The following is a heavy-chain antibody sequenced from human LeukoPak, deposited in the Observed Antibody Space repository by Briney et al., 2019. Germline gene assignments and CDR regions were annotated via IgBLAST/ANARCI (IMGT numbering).Heavy chain of an antibody. CDR1: GYTPTELS. J-gene: IGHJ4*02. D-gene: IGHD2/OR15-2a*01. V-gene: IGHV1-24*01. CDR3: ATDFYRGLQFDY. Sequence: ASVKVSCKVSGYTPTELSMNWVRQAPWKELEWMGRFDPEDGETIYTQKFQGRVTMTEDTSTDTAYMELTSLRSEDTAVYYCATDFYRGLQFDYWGQGTLVIVSS. CDR2: FDPEDGET.